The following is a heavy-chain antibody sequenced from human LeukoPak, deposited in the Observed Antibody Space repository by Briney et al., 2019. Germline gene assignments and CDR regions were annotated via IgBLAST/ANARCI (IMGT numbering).Heavy chain of an antibody. CDR2: IRYDGSNK. CDR3: ARRWVAASSFDY. CDR1: GFTFSNYG. D-gene: IGHD2-15*01. J-gene: IGHJ4*02. Sequence: GGSLRLSCAASGFTFSNYGMHWLRQAPGKGLEWVAFIRYDGSNKYYADSLKGRFTISRDNSKNTLYLQMNSLRAEDTAVYYCARRWVAASSFDYWGQGTLVTVSS. V-gene: IGHV3-30*02.